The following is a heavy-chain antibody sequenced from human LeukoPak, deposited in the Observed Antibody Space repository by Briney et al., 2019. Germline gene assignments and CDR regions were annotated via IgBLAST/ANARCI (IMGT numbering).Heavy chain of an antibody. CDR3: ARDSSSWYYYYMDV. Sequence: ASVKVSCKASGYTFTSYDINWVRQATGQGLEWMGWMNPNSGNTGYAQKFQGRVTITRNTSISTAYMELSSLRSGDTAVYYCARDSSSWYYYYMDVWGKGTTVTVSS. CDR1: GYTFTSYD. D-gene: IGHD6-13*01. V-gene: IGHV1-8*03. J-gene: IGHJ6*03. CDR2: MNPNSGNT.